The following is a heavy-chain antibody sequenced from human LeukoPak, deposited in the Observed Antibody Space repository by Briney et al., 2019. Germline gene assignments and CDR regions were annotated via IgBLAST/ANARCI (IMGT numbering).Heavy chain of an antibody. J-gene: IGHJ4*02. CDR1: GYTFTGYY. CDR2: INPNSSVT. D-gene: IGHD2-15*01. Sequence: GASVKVSCKSSGYTFTGYYMHWVRQAPGQGLEWMGWINPNSSVTNYAQRFQGRVTMTRDTSISAAYMELRWLTSDDTAVYYCARESGGNSPFDSWGQGTLVTVSS. CDR3: ARESGGNSPFDS. V-gene: IGHV1-2*02.